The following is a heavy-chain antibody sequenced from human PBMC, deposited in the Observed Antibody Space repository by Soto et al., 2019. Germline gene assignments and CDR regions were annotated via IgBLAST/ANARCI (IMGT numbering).Heavy chain of an antibody. CDR1: GYTFTSHW. Sequence: ASVKVSCKASGYTFTSHWMHWVRQAPGQGLEWMGVINPSGTITAYAHKVQGRVTLTTDTSTSTVYMDLSGLRHEDAAVYYCARSRSGAVADSFDFWGQGTLVTVSS. J-gene: IGHJ4*02. V-gene: IGHV1-46*01. D-gene: IGHD3-10*01. CDR3: ARSRSGAVADSFDF. CDR2: INPSGTIT.